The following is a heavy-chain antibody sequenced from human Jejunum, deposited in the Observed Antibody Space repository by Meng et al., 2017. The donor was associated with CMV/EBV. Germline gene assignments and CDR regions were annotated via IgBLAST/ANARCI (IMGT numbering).Heavy chain of an antibody. CDR3: ARDKSGAMDV. V-gene: IGHV3-7*04. CDR2: INQDEGEK. CDR1: GFTINNYW. J-gene: IGHJ6*02. Sequence: SCAASGFTINNYWMSWARQAPGKGLEWVATINQDEGEKHYVDSVKGRFTISRDNAKNSLHLQMNNLRVEDTAVYYCARDKSGAMDVWGQGTPVTVSS.